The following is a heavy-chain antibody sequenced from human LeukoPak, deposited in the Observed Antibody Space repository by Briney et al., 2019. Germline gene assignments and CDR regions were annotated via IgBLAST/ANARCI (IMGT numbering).Heavy chain of an antibody. CDR1: GGSISSYY. Sequence: PSETLSLTCTVSGGSISSYYWSWIRQPPGKGLEWIGHIYYSGSTNYNPSLKSRVTISVDTSKNQYSLKLSSVTAADTAVYYCARATTGTTNWFDPWGQGTLVTVSS. CDR2: IYYSGST. J-gene: IGHJ5*02. D-gene: IGHD1-1*01. CDR3: ARATTGTTNWFDP. V-gene: IGHV4-59*01.